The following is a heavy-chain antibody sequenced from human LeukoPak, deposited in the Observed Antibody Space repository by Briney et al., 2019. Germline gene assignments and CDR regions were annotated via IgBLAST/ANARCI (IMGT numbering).Heavy chain of an antibody. CDR3: AKDDSTSWYHFDY. CDR2: IRYDGSNQ. Sequence: SGGSLRLSCAASRFTFSSYGMHWVRQAPGKGLQWVAYIRYDGSNQYYADSAKGRFTISRDNSKNTLYLQMNSLRSEDTAVYYCAKDDSTSWYHFDYWGQGTLVTVSS. V-gene: IGHV3-30*02. J-gene: IGHJ4*02. D-gene: IGHD6-13*01. CDR1: RFTFSSYG.